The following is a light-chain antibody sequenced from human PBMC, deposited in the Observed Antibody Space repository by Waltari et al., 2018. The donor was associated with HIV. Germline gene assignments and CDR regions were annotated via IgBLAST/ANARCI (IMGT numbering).Light chain of an antibody. V-gene: IGLV1-40*01. J-gene: IGLJ3*02. CDR3: QSYDISLSGWV. CDR2: GNT. CDR1: SSNIGAGYD. Sequence: QSVLTQPPSVSGAPGQRVTISCTGSSSNIGAGYDVHWYQQFPGTAPKVLIYGNTYRPSGVPDRFSGSKSGSSASLLITGLQADDDADYYCQSYDISLSGWVFGGGTKLTVL.